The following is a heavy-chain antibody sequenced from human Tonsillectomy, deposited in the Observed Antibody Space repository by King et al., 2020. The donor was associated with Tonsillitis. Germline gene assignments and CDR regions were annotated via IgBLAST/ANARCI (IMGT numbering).Heavy chain of an antibody. CDR1: GGSISSSSYY. V-gene: IGHV4-39*01. CDR2: IYYSGST. D-gene: IGHD3-22*01. Sequence: QLQESGPGLVKPSETLSPTCTVSGGSISSSSYYWGWIRQPPGKGLEWIGSIYYSGSTYYNPSLKSRVTMSVDTSNNQFSLKLSSVTAADTAVYYCARGSRLGIYYFDYWGQGTLVTVSS. CDR3: ARGSRLGIYYFDY. J-gene: IGHJ4*02.